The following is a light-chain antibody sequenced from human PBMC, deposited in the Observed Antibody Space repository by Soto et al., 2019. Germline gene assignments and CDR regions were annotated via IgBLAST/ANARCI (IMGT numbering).Light chain of an antibody. V-gene: IGLV2-8*01. CDR2: DVT. J-gene: IGLJ2*01. Sequence: QSVLTQPPSASGSPGQSVTISCTGTSSDVGGYTYVSWYQQHPGKAPKLLIHDVTERPSGVPDRFSGSRSDSTASLTVSGLQAEDEADYYCSSYAGNDIVLFGGGTKVNVL. CDR1: SSDVGGYTY. CDR3: SSYAGNDIVL.